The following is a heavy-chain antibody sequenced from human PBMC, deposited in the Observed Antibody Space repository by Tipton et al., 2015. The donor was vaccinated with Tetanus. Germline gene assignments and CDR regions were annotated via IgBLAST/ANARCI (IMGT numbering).Heavy chain of an antibody. CDR1: GASISDKKYY. V-gene: IGHV4-39*02. CDR2: IYFEGST. CDR3: ARHLYGYWFDL. J-gene: IGHJ5*02. Sequence: TLSLTCTVSGASISDKKYYWGWIRQAPGKGLEWIASIYFEGSTYYSPSLKSRVTIDVDTSQNLFSLKLTSVTAADTALYYCARHLYGYWFDLWGQGTRVTVSS. D-gene: IGHD2/OR15-2a*01.